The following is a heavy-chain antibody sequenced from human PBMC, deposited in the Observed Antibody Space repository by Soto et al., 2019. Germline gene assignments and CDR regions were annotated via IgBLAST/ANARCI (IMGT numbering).Heavy chain of an antibody. CDR2: INDRGSF. CDR1: GWSFSGYY. Sequence: QVQLQQWGAGPLRPLETLSLTCGVSGWSFSGYYWAWIRQPPGKGLECIGEINDRGSFNYNPSLKSRVSIAVETSKNHYSLTLRSVTAADTAVYYCARESHDILTGPPWVWYFDLWGRGTLVTVSS. V-gene: IGHV4-34*01. CDR3: ARESHDILTGPPWVWYFDL. J-gene: IGHJ2*01. D-gene: IGHD3-9*01.